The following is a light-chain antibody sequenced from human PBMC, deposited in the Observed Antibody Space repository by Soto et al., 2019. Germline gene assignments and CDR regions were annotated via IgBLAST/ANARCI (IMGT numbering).Light chain of an antibody. J-gene: IGLJ1*01. CDR1: SSDVGGYNL. CDR2: EGS. Sequence: QSALTQPASVSGSPGQSITISCTGTSSDVGGYNLVSWYQHHPGRAPKLMLYEGSQRPSGVSNRFSGSKSGNTAFLTISGLQAEDEADYYCGSWDSSLSAYVFGTGTKVTVL. V-gene: IGLV2-23*01. CDR3: GSWDSSLSAYV.